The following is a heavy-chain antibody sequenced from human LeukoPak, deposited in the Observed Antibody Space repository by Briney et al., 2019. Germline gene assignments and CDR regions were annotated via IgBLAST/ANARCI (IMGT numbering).Heavy chain of an antibody. CDR3: ARSRGDGYSSLVWYFDL. J-gene: IGHJ2*01. Sequence: GGSLRLSCAASAFTFSSYGMNWVRQAPGKGLEWVSYISSSGSTIYYADSVKGRFTISRDNAKNSLYLQMNSLRAEDTAVYYCARSRGDGYSSLVWYFDLWGRGTLVTVSS. CDR1: AFTFSSYG. V-gene: IGHV3-48*04. CDR2: ISSSGSTI. D-gene: IGHD6-13*01.